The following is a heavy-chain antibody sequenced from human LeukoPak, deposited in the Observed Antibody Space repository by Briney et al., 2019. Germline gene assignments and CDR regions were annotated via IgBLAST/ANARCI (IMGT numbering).Heavy chain of an antibody. CDR3: ARISAQNYYYDSSGYYYGGAFDI. D-gene: IGHD3-22*01. CDR2: IYYSGST. CDR1: GGSISSYY. V-gene: IGHV4-59*12. J-gene: IGHJ3*02. Sequence: SETLSLTCTVSGGSISSYYWSWIRQPPGKGLEWIGSIYYSGSTYYNPSLKSRVTISVDTSKNQFSLKLSSVTAADTAVYYCARISAQNYYYDSSGYYYGGAFDIWGQGTMVTVSS.